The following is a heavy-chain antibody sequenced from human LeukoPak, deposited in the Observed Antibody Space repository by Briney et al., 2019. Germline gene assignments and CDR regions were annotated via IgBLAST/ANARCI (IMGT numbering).Heavy chain of an antibody. CDR2: ISGSDGST. D-gene: IGHD5-18*01. CDR3: ARDPDTAMVYYFDY. Sequence: GRSLRLSCAASGFTFDDYAMHWVRQAPGKGLEWVSAISGSDGSTYYADFVKGRFTISRDNYKNTLYLQMNSLRAEDTAVYYCARDPDTAMVYYFDYWGQGTLVTVSS. CDR1: GFTFDDYA. J-gene: IGHJ4*02. V-gene: IGHV3-23*01.